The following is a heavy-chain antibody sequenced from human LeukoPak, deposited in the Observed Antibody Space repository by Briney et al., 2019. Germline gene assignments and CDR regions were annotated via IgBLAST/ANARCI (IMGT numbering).Heavy chain of an antibody. CDR3: ASERWSRRSYFDY. D-gene: IGHD5-24*01. CDR2: IYYSGST. J-gene: IGHJ4*02. V-gene: IGHV4-59*12. Sequence: PSETLSLTCTVSGGSISSYYWSWIRQPPGKGLEWIGYIYYSGSTNYNPSLKSRVTISVDTSMTQFSLRLSSPTAADTAVYYCASERWSRRSYFDYWGQGILVTVSS. CDR1: GGSISSYY.